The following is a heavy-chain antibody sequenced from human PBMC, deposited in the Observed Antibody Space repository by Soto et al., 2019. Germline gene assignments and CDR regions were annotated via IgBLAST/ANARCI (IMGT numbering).Heavy chain of an antibody. Sequence: EVQLLESGGGLVQPGGSLRLSCAASGFTFNNYAMTWVRQAPGKGLEWVSAISGGGDTTSYADSVKGRFTVSRDGSKKTVYLRRRSLGAEDTALYFWGKGRGGSGSLTPRVDFWGQGTLVTVSS. V-gene: IGHV3-23*01. J-gene: IGHJ4*02. CDR1: GFTFNNYA. CDR2: ISGGGDTT. D-gene: IGHD3-10*01. CDR3: GKGRGGSGSLTPRVDF.